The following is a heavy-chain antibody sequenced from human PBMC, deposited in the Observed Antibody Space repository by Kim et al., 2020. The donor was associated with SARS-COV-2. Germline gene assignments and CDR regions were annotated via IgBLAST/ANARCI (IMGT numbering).Heavy chain of an antibody. D-gene: IGHD3-9*01. CDR1: GFTFGDYG. J-gene: IGHJ2*01. V-gene: IGHV3-20*04. CDR3: ARGRYDVLTGRFDL. Sequence: GGSLRLSCTASGFTFGDYGMSWVRQASGKGLEWVSGINWNGGSTGYADSVEDRFIISRDNAKNSLYLQMNSLRAEDTALYYCARGRYDVLTGRFDLWGRGTLVTVSS. CDR2: INWNGGST.